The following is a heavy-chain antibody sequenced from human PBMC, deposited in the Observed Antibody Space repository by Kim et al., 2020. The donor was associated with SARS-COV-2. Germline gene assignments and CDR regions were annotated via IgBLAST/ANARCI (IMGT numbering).Heavy chain of an antibody. CDR2: IYYSGST. D-gene: IGHD4-17*01. J-gene: IGHJ2*01. V-gene: IGHV4-39*01. CDR3: ARPGPGVYGDYYWYFDL. CDR1: GGSISSSSYY. Sequence: SETLSLTCTVSGGSISSSSYYWGWIRQPPGKGLEWIGSIYYSGSTYYNPSLKSRVTISVDTSKNQFSLKLSSVTAADTAVYYCARPGPGVYGDYYWYFDLWGRGTLITVSS.